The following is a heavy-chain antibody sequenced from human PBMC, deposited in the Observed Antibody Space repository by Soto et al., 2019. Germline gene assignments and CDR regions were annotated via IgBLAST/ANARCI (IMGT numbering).Heavy chain of an antibody. Sequence: QVQLVESGGGVVQPGRSLRLSCAASGFSFSDYGIHWVRQAPGKGLEWVALISYDGSKKFYTDSVKGRFTISRDNSKNTMYLQIDRLRAEDTAVYYCAKMDADLLPYYYYGMEVWGQGTTVTVSS. J-gene: IGHJ6*02. CDR1: GFSFSDYG. D-gene: IGHD1-26*01. V-gene: IGHV3-30*18. CDR2: ISYDGSKK. CDR3: AKMDADLLPYYYYGMEV.